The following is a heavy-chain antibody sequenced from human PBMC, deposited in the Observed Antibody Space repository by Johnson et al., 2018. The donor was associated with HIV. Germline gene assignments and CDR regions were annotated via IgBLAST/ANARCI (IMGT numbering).Heavy chain of an antibody. D-gene: IGHD2-15*01. CDR3: ARDLAALNAFDI. Sequence: VQLVESGGGLVQPGGSLRLSCAASGFTFDDYAMHWVRQAPGKGLEWVSLISWDGGRTYYGDSVKGRFTISRDNSKNTLYLQMNSLRAEDTAVYYCARDLAALNAFDIWGQGTMVTVSS. J-gene: IGHJ3*02. V-gene: IGHV3-43D*03. CDR1: GFTFDDYA. CDR2: ISWDGGRT.